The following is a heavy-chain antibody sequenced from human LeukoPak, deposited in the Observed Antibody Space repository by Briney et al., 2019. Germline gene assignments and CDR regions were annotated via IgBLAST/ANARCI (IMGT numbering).Heavy chain of an antibody. V-gene: IGHV1-18*01. J-gene: IGHJ5*02. D-gene: IGHD6-19*01. Sequence: ASVKVSCKASGYTFTSYGISWVRQAPGQGLEWMGWISAYNGNTNYAQKLQGRVTMTTDTSTSTAYMELRSLRSDDTAVYYCARVRTGIAVAGDWFDPWGQGTLVTVSS. CDR2: ISAYNGNT. CDR3: ARVRTGIAVAGDWFDP. CDR1: GYTFTSYG.